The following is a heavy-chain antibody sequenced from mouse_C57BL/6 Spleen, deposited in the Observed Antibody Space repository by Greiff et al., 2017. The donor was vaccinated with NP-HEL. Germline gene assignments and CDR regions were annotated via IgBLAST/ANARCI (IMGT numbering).Heavy chain of an antibody. D-gene: IGHD2-4*01. CDR2: IYPRSGNT. V-gene: IGHV1-81*01. J-gene: IGHJ1*03. Sequence: QVQLQQSGAELARPGASVKLSCKASGYTFTSYGISWVKQRTGQGLEWIGEIYPRSGNTYYNEKFKGKATLTADKSSSTAYMELRSLTSEDSSVYFCARDDYDGAYWYFDVWGTGTTVTVSS. CDR1: GYTFTSYG. CDR3: ARDDYDGAYWYFDV.